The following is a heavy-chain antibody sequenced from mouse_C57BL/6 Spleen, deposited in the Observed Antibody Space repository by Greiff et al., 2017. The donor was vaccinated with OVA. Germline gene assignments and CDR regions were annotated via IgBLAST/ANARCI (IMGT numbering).Heavy chain of an antibody. CDR3: ARDCDGYYGYFDV. Sequence: EVQLMESEGGLVQPGSSIQLFATASGFPFSDYYMAWFRRVPERGLNWVANITYDGSNNYYLDSLKSRFIISRDNEKNILYLQMSSLKSEDTATYYCARDCDGYYGYFDVWGTGTTVTVSS. CDR1: GFPFSDYY. D-gene: IGHD2-3*01. J-gene: IGHJ1*03. V-gene: IGHV5-16*01. CDR2: ITYDGSNN.